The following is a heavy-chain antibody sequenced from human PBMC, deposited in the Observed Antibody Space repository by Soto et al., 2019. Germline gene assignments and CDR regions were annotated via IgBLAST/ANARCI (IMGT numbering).Heavy chain of an antibody. CDR3: ARGLTYYDYIWGSYRLSGGAFDI. D-gene: IGHD3-16*02. CDR2: INHSGST. Sequence: QVQLQQWGAGLLKPSETLSLTCAVYGGSFSGYYWSWIRQPPGKGLEWIGEINHSGSTNYNTSLKSRVTISLDTSKNQFSLKLSSVTAADTAVYYCARGLTYYDYIWGSYRLSGGAFDIWGQGTMVTVSS. CDR1: GGSFSGYY. J-gene: IGHJ3*02. V-gene: IGHV4-34*01.